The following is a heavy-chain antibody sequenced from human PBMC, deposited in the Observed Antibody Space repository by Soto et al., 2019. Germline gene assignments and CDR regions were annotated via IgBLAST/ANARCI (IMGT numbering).Heavy chain of an antibody. Sequence: SETLSLTCTVSGGSISSGGYYWSWIRRHPGKGLEWIGYIYYSGSTYYNPSLKSRVTISVDTSKNQFSLKLSSVTAADTAVYYCARAWYDILTGYFSDSGNWFDPWGQGTLVTVSS. J-gene: IGHJ5*02. D-gene: IGHD3-9*01. CDR1: GGSISSGGYY. V-gene: IGHV4-31*03. CDR2: IYYSGST. CDR3: ARAWYDILTGYFSDSGNWFDP.